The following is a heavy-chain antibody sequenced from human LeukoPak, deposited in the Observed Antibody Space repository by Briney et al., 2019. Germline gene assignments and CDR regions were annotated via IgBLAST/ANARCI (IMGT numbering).Heavy chain of an antibody. CDR1: GFTFSSYA. Sequence: PGGSLRLSCAASGFTFSSYAMSWVRQAPGKGLEWVAVISYDGSNKYYADSVKGRFTISRDNSKNTLYLQMNSLRAEDTAVYYCARGTFIVVVPAARYAFDIWGQGTMVTVSS. D-gene: IGHD2-2*01. J-gene: IGHJ3*02. CDR2: ISYDGSNK. CDR3: ARGTFIVVVPAARYAFDI. V-gene: IGHV3-30*03.